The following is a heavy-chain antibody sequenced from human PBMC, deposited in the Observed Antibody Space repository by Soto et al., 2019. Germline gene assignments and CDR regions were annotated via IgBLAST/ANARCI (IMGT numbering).Heavy chain of an antibody. J-gene: IGHJ5*02. CDR3: ARDGRGYYYGSGSPNWFDP. V-gene: IGHV1-3*01. CDR1: GYTFTSYA. CDR2: INAGNGNT. D-gene: IGHD3-10*01. Sequence: ASVKVSCKASGYTFTSYAMHWVRQAPGQRLEWMGWINAGNGNTKYSQKFQGRVTITRDTSASTAYMELSSLRSEDTAVYYCARDGRGYYYGSGSPNWFDPWGQGTLVTVSS.